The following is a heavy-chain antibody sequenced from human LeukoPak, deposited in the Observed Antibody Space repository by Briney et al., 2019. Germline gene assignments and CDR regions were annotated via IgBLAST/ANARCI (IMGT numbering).Heavy chain of an antibody. J-gene: IGHJ3*02. Sequence: GGSLRLSCAASGFTFSSYGMHWVRQAPGKGLEWVAFIRYDGSNKYYADSVKGRFTISRDNSKNTLYLQMNSLRAEDTAVYDCAKSITIFGVALRDIWGQGTMVTVSS. CDR1: GFTFSSYG. CDR3: AKSITIFGVALRDI. D-gene: IGHD3-3*01. CDR2: IRYDGSNK. V-gene: IGHV3-30*02.